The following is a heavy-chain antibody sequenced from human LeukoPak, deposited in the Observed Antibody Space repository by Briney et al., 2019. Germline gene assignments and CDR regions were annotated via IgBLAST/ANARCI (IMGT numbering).Heavy chain of an antibody. CDR3: ARDRGFGEPDY. CDR2: ISSVGTTV. J-gene: IGHJ4*02. CDR1: GFNFSSYE. D-gene: IGHD3-10*01. Sequence: SGGSLRLSCAASGFNFSSYEMNWVRQAPGKGLEWVSYISSVGTTVYYADFVKGRFTISRDNAKNSLHLQLSSLRVEDTAVYYCARDRGFGEPDYWGQGTLVTVSS. V-gene: IGHV3-48*03.